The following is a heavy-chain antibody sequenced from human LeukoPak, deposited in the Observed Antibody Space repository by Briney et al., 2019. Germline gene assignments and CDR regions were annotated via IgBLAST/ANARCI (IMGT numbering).Heavy chain of an antibody. D-gene: IGHD3-10*01. CDR1: GITFSGYG. Sequence: GGSLRLSCAASGITFSGYGMHWVRQAPGKGLEWVAVIWYDGSNIYYGDSVKGRFTISRDNSKNTLFLHMTSLRAEDTAVYYCARDPFGVGGLTPNYPGSGGHYLGAFDIWGRGTMVTVSS. CDR2: IWYDGSNI. J-gene: IGHJ3*02. CDR3: ARDPFGVGGLTPNYPGSGGHYLGAFDI. V-gene: IGHV3-33*01.